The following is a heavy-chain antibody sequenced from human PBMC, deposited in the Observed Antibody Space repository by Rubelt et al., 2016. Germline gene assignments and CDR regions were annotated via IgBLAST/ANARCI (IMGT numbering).Heavy chain of an antibody. J-gene: IGHJ4*02. V-gene: IGHV1-69*13. CDR1: GYTFTSYG. CDR2: IIPIFGTA. D-gene: IGHD1-26*01. CDR3: ASWRVVGAETSFDY. Sequence: QVQLVQSGAEVKKPGASVKVSCKASGYTFTSYGISWVRQAPGQGLEWMGGIIPIFGTANYAQKFQGRVTITADESTSTAYMELSSLRAEDTAVYYCASWRVVGAETSFDYWGQGTLVTVSS.